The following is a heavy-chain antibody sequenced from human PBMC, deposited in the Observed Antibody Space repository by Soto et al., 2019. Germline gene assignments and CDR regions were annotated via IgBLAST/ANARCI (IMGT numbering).Heavy chain of an antibody. D-gene: IGHD3-3*02. CDR1: GFSLSTTGVG. V-gene: IGHV2-5*02. Sequence: QITLKESGPTLIQPTQTLTLTCAFSGFSLSTTGVGVGWIRQPPGKALEWLVVIYWDDNKRYSPSLKTRLTIHKDTSKNQVVLTMANMDPVDTATYYCAHRSSISLFDYWGQGALVTVSS. CDR3: AHRSSISLFDY. CDR2: IYWDDNK. J-gene: IGHJ4*02.